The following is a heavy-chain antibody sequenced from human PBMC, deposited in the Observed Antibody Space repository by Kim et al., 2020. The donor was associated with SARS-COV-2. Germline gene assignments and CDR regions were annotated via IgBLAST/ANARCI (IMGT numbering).Heavy chain of an antibody. CDR2: ISIYNGDT. J-gene: IGHJ6*02. Sequence: ASVKVSCKASNYNMSTEGISWVRQAPGQGLEWMGWISIYNGDTNYAQNLQGRVTMTTDTSTSTAYVELRSLRSDDTAVYYCARDGTMVRGVITHYYGMDVWGQGTTVTVSS. CDR3: ARDGTMVRGVITHYYGMDV. V-gene: IGHV1-18*01. CDR1: NYNMSTEG. D-gene: IGHD3-10*01.